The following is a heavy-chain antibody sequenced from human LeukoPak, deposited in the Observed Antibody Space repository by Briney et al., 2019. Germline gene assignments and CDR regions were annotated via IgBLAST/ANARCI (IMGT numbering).Heavy chain of an antibody. D-gene: IGHD1-7*01. J-gene: IGHJ4*02. CDR2: INPNSGGT. V-gene: IGHV1-2*06. Sequence: GASVKVSCKASGYTFTGYYMHWVRLAPGQGLEWMGRINPNSGGTNYAQKFQGRVTMTRDTSISTAYMELSRLRSDDTAVYYCARDRARGTGTTLIDYWGQGTLVTVSS. CDR3: ARDRARGTGTTLIDY. CDR1: GYTFTGYY.